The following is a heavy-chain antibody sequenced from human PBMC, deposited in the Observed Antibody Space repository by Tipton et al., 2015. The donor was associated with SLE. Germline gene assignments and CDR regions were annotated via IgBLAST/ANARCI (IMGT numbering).Heavy chain of an antibody. V-gene: IGHV1-69*13. CDR3: ARDSSSAARYYGMDV. Sequence: QSGAEVKWPGSSAKVSCQASGGNFRNFDINWVRQAPGQGLERMGRIIPVFHITNYAQKFQGRVTITADESTSTAYMELRSLRSDDTAVYYCARDSSSAARYYGMDVWGQGTTVTVSS. CDR1: GGNFRNFD. CDR2: IIPVFHIT. D-gene: IGHD6-13*01. J-gene: IGHJ6*02.